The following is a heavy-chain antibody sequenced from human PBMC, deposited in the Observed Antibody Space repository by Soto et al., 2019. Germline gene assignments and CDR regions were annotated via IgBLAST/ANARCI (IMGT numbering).Heavy chain of an antibody. CDR1: GFSLSTSGVG. V-gene: IGHV2-5*02. CDR3: AHGAYQHSYCSSTSCTPGLGYYMDV. D-gene: IGHD2-2*01. Sequence: QITLKESGPTLVKPTQTLTLTCTFSGFSLSTSGVGVGWIRQPPGKALEWLALIYWDDDKRYSPSLKSRLTITKDTSKNQVVLTMTNMDPVDTATYYCAHGAYQHSYCSSTSCTPGLGYYMDVWGKGTTVTVSS. J-gene: IGHJ6*03. CDR2: IYWDDDK.